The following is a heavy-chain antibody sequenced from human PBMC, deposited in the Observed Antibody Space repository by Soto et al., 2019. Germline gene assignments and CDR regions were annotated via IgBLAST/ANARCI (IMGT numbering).Heavy chain of an antibody. J-gene: IGHJ6*03. CDR2: INPIFGTE. V-gene: IGHV1-69*13. D-gene: IGHD5-12*01. CDR1: GGTFSSYA. Sequence: AAVKVSCKASGGTFSSYAISWVRQAPGQGLEWMGGINPIFGTENYAQNFQGSVTITADESTSTAYMELSSLRSEDTAVYYCARTKWLRPINYYYYYYMDVWGKGTPVTVSS. CDR3: ARTKWLRPINYYYYYYMDV.